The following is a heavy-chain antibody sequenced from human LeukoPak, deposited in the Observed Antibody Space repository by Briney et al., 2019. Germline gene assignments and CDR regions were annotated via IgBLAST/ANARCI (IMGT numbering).Heavy chain of an antibody. V-gene: IGHV1-2*02. CDR2: INPNSGGT. CDR3: AREEDYYDSSGYYDFDY. CDR1: GYTFTGYY. D-gene: IGHD3-22*01. Sequence: ASVKVSCKASGYTFTGYYMHWVRQAPGQGLEWMGWINPNSGGTNYAQKFQGRVTMTRDTSISTAYMELSRLRSDGTAVYYCAREEDYYDSSGYYDFDYWGQGTLVTVSS. J-gene: IGHJ4*02.